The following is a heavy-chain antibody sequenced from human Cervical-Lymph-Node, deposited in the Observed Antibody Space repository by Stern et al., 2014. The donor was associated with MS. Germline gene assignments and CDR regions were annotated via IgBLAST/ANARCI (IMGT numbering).Heavy chain of an antibody. Sequence: VQLVQSGGGLIQPGGSLRLSCAASGFTVSTNHVTWVRQAPGQGLECVSVIYSGGGTYYADSVKGRFTISRDNSKNTVYLQMNSLRVEDTAVYYCSSDVGNYYYDKDVWGQGTTVTVSS. V-gene: IGHV3-53*01. CDR1: GFTVSTNH. CDR2: IYSGGGT. CDR3: SSDVGNYYYDKDV. J-gene: IGHJ6*02.